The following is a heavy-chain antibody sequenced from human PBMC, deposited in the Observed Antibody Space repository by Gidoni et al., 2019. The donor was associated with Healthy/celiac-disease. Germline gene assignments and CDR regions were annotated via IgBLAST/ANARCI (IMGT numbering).Heavy chain of an antibody. Sequence: QVQLVESGRGVVQPGRSLRLSCAASGFTFSSYGMHWVRQAPGKGREWVAVISYDGSNKYYADSVKGRFTISRDNSNNTLYLQMNSLRAEDTAVYYCAKDPYMGYRADSSGYYPAYWGQGTLVTVSS. CDR1: GFTFSSYG. CDR3: AKDPYMGYRADSSGYYPAY. V-gene: IGHV3-30*18. CDR2: ISYDGSNK. D-gene: IGHD3-22*01. J-gene: IGHJ4*02.